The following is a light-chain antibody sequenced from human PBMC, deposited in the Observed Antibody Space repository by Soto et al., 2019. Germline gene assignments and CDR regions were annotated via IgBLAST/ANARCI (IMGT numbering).Light chain of an antibody. J-gene: IGKJ2*01. Sequence: DIQLTQSPFFLSASVGDRVTISCRASQAIYSYLAWYQQKPGKAPKLLIFGASKLQSGVPSRFSGSGSGTEFTLTISSLQPEDFATYYCQQLNSHPRTFGQGTTLEIK. CDR1: QAIYSY. V-gene: IGKV1-9*01. CDR3: QQLNSHPRT. CDR2: GAS.